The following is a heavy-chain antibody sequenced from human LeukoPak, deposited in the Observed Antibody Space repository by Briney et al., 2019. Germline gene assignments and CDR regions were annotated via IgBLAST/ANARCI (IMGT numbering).Heavy chain of an antibody. Sequence: GGSLRLSCAASGFTFSSYSMTWVRQAPGKGLEWVSYISSSSTIYYADSVKGRFTITRDNAKNSLYLQMNSLRAEDTAVYYCARGEPIVVVPAASYFDYWGQGTLVTVSS. V-gene: IGHV3-48*01. CDR1: GFTFSSYS. CDR3: ARGEPIVVVPAASYFDY. D-gene: IGHD2-2*01. CDR2: ISSSSTI. J-gene: IGHJ4*02.